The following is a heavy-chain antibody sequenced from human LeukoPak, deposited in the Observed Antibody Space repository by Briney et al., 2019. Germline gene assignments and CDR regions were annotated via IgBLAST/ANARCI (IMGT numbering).Heavy chain of an antibody. V-gene: IGHV3-30-3*01. CDR1: GFTFSSYA. D-gene: IGHD3-10*01. Sequence: GGSLRLSCAASGFTFSSYAMHWVRQAPGKGLEWVAVISYDGSNKYYADSVKGRFTIPRDNSKNTLYLQMNSLRAEDTAVYYCARRTMALDVWGQGTTVTVSS. CDR3: ARRTMALDV. CDR2: ISYDGSNK. J-gene: IGHJ6*02.